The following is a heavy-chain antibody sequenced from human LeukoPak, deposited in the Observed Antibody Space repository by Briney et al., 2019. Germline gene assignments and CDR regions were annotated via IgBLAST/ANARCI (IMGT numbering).Heavy chain of an antibody. CDR1: GFTFSSYA. CDR3: AKDKGENTYADY. D-gene: IGHD2-21*01. Sequence: PGGSLRLSCAASGFTFSSYAMSWVRQAPGKGLEWVSAISGSGGSAYYADSVKGRFTIARDNSKNTLYLQMNGLRAEDTAVYYCAKDKGENTYADYWGQGTLVTVSS. V-gene: IGHV3-23*01. J-gene: IGHJ4*02. CDR2: ISGSGGSA.